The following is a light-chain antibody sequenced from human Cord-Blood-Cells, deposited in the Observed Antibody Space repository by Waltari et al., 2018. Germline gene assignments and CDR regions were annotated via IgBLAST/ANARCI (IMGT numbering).Light chain of an antibody. CDR1: QSVSSN. CDR2: GAS. CDR3: QQYNNWPPWT. Sequence: EIVMTQSPATMSVSPGERAPLSCRASQSVSSNLAWYQQKHGQAPMLLIYGASTRATGIPARFSGSGSGTEFTLTISSLQSEDFAVYYCQQYNNWPPWTFGQGTKVEIK. J-gene: IGKJ1*01. V-gene: IGKV3-15*01.